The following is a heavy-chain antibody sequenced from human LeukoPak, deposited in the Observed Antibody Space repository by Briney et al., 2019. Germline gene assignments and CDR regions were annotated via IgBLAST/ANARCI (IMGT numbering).Heavy chain of an antibody. V-gene: IGHV1-2*02. D-gene: IGHD3-3*01. CDR2: INPNSGGT. J-gene: IGHJ5*02. Sequence: GASVKVCCKASGYTFTGYYLHWVRQAPGQGLEWMGWINPNSGGTNYAQKFQGRVTMTRGTSISTAYMELRRLKSDDTAVYYCARDFRVTTEYNWFDPWGQGTLVTVSS. CDR3: ARDFRVTTEYNWFDP. CDR1: GYTFTGYY.